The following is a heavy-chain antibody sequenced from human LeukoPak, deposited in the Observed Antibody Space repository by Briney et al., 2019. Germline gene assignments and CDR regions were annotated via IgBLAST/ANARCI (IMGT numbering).Heavy chain of an antibody. CDR2: FDPEDGKT. CDR3: ATVEREYFDTSGYYNF. J-gene: IGHJ4*02. D-gene: IGHD3-22*01. CDR1: GYTLTEFS. Sequence: GASVKVSCNISGYTLTEFSMTWLRQAPGKGLEWMGGFDPEDGKTMYAQKFRDRVTMTEDTTTNTAYMELSSLRSEDTAVYYCATVEREYFDTSGYYNFWGQGTLVTVSS. V-gene: IGHV1-24*01.